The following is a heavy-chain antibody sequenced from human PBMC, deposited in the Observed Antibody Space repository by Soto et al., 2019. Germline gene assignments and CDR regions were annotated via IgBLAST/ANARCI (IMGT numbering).Heavy chain of an antibody. Sequence: SETLSLTCAVSGGSISSGGYSWSWIRQPPGKGLEWIGYIYHSGSTYYNPSLKSRVTISVDRSKNQFSLKLSSVTAADTAVYYCGRVPTPWGQGTLVTVSS. CDR3: GRVPTP. J-gene: IGHJ5*02. CDR2: IYHSGST. CDR1: GGSISSGGYS. V-gene: IGHV4-30-2*01.